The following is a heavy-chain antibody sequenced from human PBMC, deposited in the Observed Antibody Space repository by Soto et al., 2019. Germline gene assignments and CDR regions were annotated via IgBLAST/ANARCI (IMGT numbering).Heavy chain of an antibody. V-gene: IGHV1-18*01. CDR1: GYTFTSYG. J-gene: IGHJ1*01. Sequence: EASVKVSCKASGYTFTSYGISWVRQAPGQGLEWMGWISAYNGNTNYAQKLQDRVTMTTDTSTNTAFMELRSLRSDDTAVYYCARDRRGDSYVQHWGQGTLVTVSS. D-gene: IGHD3-10*01. CDR3: ARDRRGDSYVQH. CDR2: ISAYNGNT.